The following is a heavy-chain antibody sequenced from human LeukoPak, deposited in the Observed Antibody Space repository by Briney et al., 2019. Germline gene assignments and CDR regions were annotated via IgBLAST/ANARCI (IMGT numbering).Heavy chain of an antibody. D-gene: IGHD3-3*01. CDR1: GFTFSSYA. V-gene: IGHV3-23*01. CDR2: ISGSGGST. Sequence: GGSLRLSCAASGFTFSSYAMSWVRQAPGEGLEWVSAISGSGGSTYYADSVKGRFTISRDNSKNTLYLQMNSLRAEDTAVYYCAKDIPVNYDFWSGYLGGISFDYWGQGTLVTVSS. CDR3: AKDIPVNYDFWSGYLGGISFDY. J-gene: IGHJ4*02.